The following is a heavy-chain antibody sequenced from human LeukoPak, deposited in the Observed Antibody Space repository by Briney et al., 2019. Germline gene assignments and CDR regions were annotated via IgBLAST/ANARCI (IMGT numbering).Heavy chain of an antibody. D-gene: IGHD3-22*01. V-gene: IGHV1-8*01. CDR2: MNPNSGNT. J-gene: IGHJ4*02. Sequence: GSSVKVSCKASGYTFTSYDINWVRQATGQGLEWMGWMNPNSGNTGYAQKFQGRVTMTRNTSISTAYMELSSLRSEDTAVYYCARGLGSYDSSPPDYWGQETLVTVSS. CDR3: ARGLGSYDSSPPDY. CDR1: GYTFTSYD.